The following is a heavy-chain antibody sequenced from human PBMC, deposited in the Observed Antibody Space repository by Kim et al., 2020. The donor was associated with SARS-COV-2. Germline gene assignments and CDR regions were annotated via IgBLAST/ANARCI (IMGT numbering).Heavy chain of an antibody. J-gene: IGHJ4*02. V-gene: IGHV3-11*01. Sequence: YADSLKGRFTTSRDNAKNSLYRQMNSLRAEDTAVYYCARADFWSGYYFDYWGQGTLVTVSS. CDR3: ARADFWSGYYFDY. D-gene: IGHD3-3*01.